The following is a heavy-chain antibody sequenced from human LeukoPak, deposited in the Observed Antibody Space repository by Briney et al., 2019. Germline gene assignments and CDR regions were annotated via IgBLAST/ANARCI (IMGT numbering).Heavy chain of an antibody. Sequence: SVKVSCKASGGTFSSYAISWVRQAPGQGLEWMGGIIPIFGTANYAQKFQGRVMITTDESTSTAYMELSSLRSEDTAVYYCASYLYAVDTAMVDYYYFDYWGQGTLVTVSS. CDR2: IIPIFGTA. V-gene: IGHV1-69*05. CDR1: GGTFSSYA. CDR3: ASYLYAVDTAMVDYYYFDY. J-gene: IGHJ4*02. D-gene: IGHD5-18*01.